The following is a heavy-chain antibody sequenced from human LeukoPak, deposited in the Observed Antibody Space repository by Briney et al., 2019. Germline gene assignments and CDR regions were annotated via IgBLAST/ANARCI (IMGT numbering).Heavy chain of an antibody. CDR2: IVVGSGNT. Sequence: SVKVSCKASGFTFTSSAVQWVRQARGQRLEWIGWIVVGSGNTNYAQKFQERVTITRDMSTSTACMELSSLRSEDTAVYYCAAAPRDGGYHFDYWGQGTLVTVSS. CDR3: AAAPRDGGYHFDY. CDR1: GFTFTSSA. D-gene: IGHD5-12*01. V-gene: IGHV1-58*01. J-gene: IGHJ4*02.